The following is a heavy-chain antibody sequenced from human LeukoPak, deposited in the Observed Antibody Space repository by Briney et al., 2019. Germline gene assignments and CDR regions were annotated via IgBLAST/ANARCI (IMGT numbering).Heavy chain of an antibody. Sequence: GGSLRLSCAVSGFTFSNYDMNWVRQAPGKGPEWVTTISASGIHIYYADSAKGRFTTSRDNSRNTLELQMNSLRGEDTAVYYCVRMVSGDSWGQGTLVTVTS. CDR2: ISASGIHI. J-gene: IGHJ4*02. V-gene: IGHV3-23*01. CDR3: VRMVSGDS. D-gene: IGHD2-8*01. CDR1: GFTFSNYD.